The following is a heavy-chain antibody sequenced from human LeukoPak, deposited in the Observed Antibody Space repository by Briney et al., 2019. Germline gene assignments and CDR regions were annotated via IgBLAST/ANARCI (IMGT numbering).Heavy chain of an antibody. J-gene: IGHJ4*02. Sequence: GGSLRLSCAASGFTFSSYSMNWVRQAPGKGLEWVSYISSSSTIYYADSVKGRFTISRDNAKNSLYLQMNSLGDEDTAVYYCARVALHKWGQGTLVTVSS. CDR1: GFTFSSYS. CDR2: ISSSSTI. CDR3: ARVALHK. V-gene: IGHV3-48*02.